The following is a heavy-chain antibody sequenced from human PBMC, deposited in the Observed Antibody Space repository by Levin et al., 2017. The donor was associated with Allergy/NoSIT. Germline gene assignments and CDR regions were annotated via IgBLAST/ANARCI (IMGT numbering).Heavy chain of an antibody. CDR2: INGKNGDT. D-gene: IGHD1-1*01. J-gene: IGHJ4*02. Sequence: GASVKVSCKASGYTFSDHYIHWVRQAPGQGLECMGWINGKNGDTKYAQKFQGRVTMTRDTSISTAYMELSRLTSDDTAVYFCARDPPEGDIGIDYWGQGTLVTVSS. CDR1: GYTFSDHY. CDR3: ARDPPEGDIGIDY. V-gene: IGHV1-2*02.